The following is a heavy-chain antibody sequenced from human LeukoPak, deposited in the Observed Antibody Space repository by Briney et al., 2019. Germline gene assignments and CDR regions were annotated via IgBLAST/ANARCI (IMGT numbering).Heavy chain of an antibody. V-gene: IGHV3-11*01. D-gene: IGHD2-8*01. J-gene: IGHJ6*02. CDR3: XXXXXXILIYYGMDV. CDR1: GFTFSDYY. CDR2: ISSSGSTI. Sequence: GGSLRLSCAASGFTFSDYYMSWIRQAPGKGLEWVSYISSSGSTIYYADSVKGRFTISRDNAKNSLYLQMNSLRAEDTAVYYXXXXXXXILIYYGMDVWGQGTTVTVSS.